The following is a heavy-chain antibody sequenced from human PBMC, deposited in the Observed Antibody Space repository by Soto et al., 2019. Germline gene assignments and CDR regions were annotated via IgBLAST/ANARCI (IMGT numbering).Heavy chain of an antibody. V-gene: IGHV1-3*01. CDR3: AREGLAAYYYFWSGYYRGYLFDL. D-gene: IGHD3-3*01. J-gene: IGHJ4*02. CDR2: INAGNGNT. CDR1: GYTFTSYA. Sequence: GASVKVSCKASGYTFTSYAMHWVRQAPGQRLEWMGWINAGNGNTKYSQKFQGRVTITRDTSASTAYMELSSLRSEDTAVYYCAREGLAAYYYFWSGYYRGYLFDLWGQGSLVTGSS.